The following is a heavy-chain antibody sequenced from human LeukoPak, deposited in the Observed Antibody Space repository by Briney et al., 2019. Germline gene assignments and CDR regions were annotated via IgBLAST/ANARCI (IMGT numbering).Heavy chain of an antibody. CDR3: AKTPGGYSYGHHFDY. J-gene: IGHJ4*02. D-gene: IGHD5-18*01. CDR2: ISSNGGST. Sequence: GGSLRLSCAASGFTFSSYAMHWVRQAPGKGLEYVSAISSNGGSTYYANSVKGRFTISRDNSKNTLYLQMNSLRAEDTAVYYCAKTPGGYSYGHHFDYWGQGTLVTVSS. V-gene: IGHV3-64*01. CDR1: GFTFSSYA.